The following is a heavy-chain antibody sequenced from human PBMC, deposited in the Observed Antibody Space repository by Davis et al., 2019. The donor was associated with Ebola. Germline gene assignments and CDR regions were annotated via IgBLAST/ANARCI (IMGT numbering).Heavy chain of an antibody. J-gene: IGHJ3*02. D-gene: IGHD5-18*01. Sequence: SLKISCVASGFIYNHYSVHWVRQVPGKGLEWVSGIDWKSDSRGYAASVKGRFTISRAYAKTSVDLQMERMTNEDTALDHCAKIRSPRSYCDALDNWGRGTLVIVSS. V-gene: IGHV3-9*01. CDR1: GFIYNHYS. CDR2: IDWKSDSR. CDR3: AKIRSPRSYCDALDN.